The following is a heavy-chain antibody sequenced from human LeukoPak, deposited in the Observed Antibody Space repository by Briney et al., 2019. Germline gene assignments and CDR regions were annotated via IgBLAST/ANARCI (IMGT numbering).Heavy chain of an antibody. V-gene: IGHV6-1*01. CDR3: ARGAPASAGRWFDP. CDR1: GDSVSSNKAA. Sequence: SQTPSLTCAISGDSVSSNKAAWNWIRHSPSRGLEWLGRTYYRSKWYNEYGVSVQSRITINPDTSKNQFSLQLNSVTPEDTAVYYCARGAPASAGRWFDPWGHGTLVTVSS. D-gene: IGHD6-13*01. J-gene: IGHJ5*02. CDR2: TYYRSKWYN.